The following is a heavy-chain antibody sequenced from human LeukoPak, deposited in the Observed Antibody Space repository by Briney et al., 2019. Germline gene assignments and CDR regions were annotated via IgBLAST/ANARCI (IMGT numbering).Heavy chain of an antibody. J-gene: IGHJ3*02. CDR3: ARDRGVAGPDAFDI. Sequence: SETLSLTCTVSGGSISSYYWSWIRQPPGKGLEWIGYIYYSGSTNYNPSLKSRVTISVDTSKNQFSLKLSSVTAADTAVYYCARDRGVAGPDAFDIWGQGTMVTVSS. D-gene: IGHD6-19*01. CDR1: GGSISSYY. CDR2: IYYSGST. V-gene: IGHV4-59*01.